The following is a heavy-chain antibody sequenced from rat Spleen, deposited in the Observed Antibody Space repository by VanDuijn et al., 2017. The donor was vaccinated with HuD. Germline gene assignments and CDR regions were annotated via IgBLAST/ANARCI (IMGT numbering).Heavy chain of an antibody. D-gene: IGHD1-11*01. Sequence: QVQLKESGPGLVQPSQTLSLTCTVSGFSLTGNNVYWVRQPPGKGLEWMGRMRYDGDTYYNSALKSRLSISRDTSKNQVFLKLNSLQTDDTAMYFCTGIPNWFAYWGQGTLVTVSS. J-gene: IGHJ3*01. CDR2: MRYDGDT. CDR1: GFSLTGNN. CDR3: TGIPNWFAY. V-gene: IGHV2S30*01.